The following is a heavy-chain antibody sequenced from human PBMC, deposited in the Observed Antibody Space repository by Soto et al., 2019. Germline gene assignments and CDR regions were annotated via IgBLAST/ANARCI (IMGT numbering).Heavy chain of an antibody. D-gene: IGHD3-16*01. CDR1: GGSITKYY. Sequence: SETLSLTCTGSGGSITKYYWSWIRQPPGKGLEWIGYMYYSGSTNYNPSLKSRVTISVDTSKNQFSLKLSSVTPADTAVYYCARGDLLRLRNWFDPWGQGTLVTVS. V-gene: IGHV4-59*01. CDR3: ARGDLLRLRNWFDP. J-gene: IGHJ5*02. CDR2: MYYSGST.